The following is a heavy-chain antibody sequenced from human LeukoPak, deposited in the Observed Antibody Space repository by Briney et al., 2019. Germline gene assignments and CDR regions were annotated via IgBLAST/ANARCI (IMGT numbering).Heavy chain of an antibody. Sequence: KPGESLKISCKGSGCNFTNYWIGWVRQMPGKGLEWMGIIYPGDSDTTYSPSFQGQVTISADKSISTAYLQWSSLKASDTAMYYCARRRDGYNYVGTDYWGQGTLVTVSS. J-gene: IGHJ4*02. CDR2: IYPGDSDT. D-gene: IGHD5-24*01. CDR3: ARRRDGYNYVGTDY. CDR1: GCNFTNYW. V-gene: IGHV5-51*03.